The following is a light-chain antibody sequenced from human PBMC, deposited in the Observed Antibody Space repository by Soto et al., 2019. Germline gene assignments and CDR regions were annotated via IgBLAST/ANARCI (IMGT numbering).Light chain of an antibody. CDR3: SSYTSSSTLL. CDR2: DGS. J-gene: IGLJ2*01. V-gene: IGLV2-14*01. CDR1: SNDIGGYNY. Sequence: QSVLTQPASVSGSPGQSITFSCTGTSNDIGGYNYVSWYQQHPGKAPKLMIFDGSNRPSGVSYRFSGSKSGNTASLTISGLQADDEADYYCSSYTSSSTLLFGGGTKLTVL.